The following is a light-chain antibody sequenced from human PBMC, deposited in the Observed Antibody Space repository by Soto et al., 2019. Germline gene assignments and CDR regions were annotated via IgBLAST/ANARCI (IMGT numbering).Light chain of an antibody. J-gene: IGLJ2*01. CDR2: EGS. Sequence: QSVLTQPASVSGSPGQSITISCTGTSSDVGSYNLVSWYQQHPGKAPKLMIYEGSKRPSGVSNRVSGSKSGNTASLTIYGLQAEDEADYYCCSYAGSSTLVFGGGTKLTVL. CDR3: CSYAGSSTLV. CDR1: SSDVGSYNL. V-gene: IGLV2-23*01.